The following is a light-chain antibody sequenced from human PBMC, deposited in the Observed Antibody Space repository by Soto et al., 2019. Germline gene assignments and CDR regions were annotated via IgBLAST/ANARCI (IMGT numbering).Light chain of an antibody. CDR3: CSYAGGSTVV. CDR1: SSDVGTYNL. V-gene: IGLV2-23*01. J-gene: IGLJ1*01. Sequence: QSALTQPASVSGSPGQSITISCTGTSSDVGTYNLVSWYQQHPGKAPKVMIYEGSKRPSGVPNRFSGSRSGNTASLTISGLQAEDEADYYCCSYAGGSTVVFGTGTKVTVL. CDR2: EGS.